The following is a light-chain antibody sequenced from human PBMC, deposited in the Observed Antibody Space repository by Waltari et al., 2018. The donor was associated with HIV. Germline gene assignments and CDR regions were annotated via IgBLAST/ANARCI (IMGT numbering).Light chain of an antibody. CDR3: QQYFSVPWT. V-gene: IGKV4-1*01. CDR1: RSVLYNSNNKIY. J-gene: IGKJ1*01. CDR2: WAS. Sequence: DIVMTQSPDSLAVSLGERATINCMSSRSVLYNSNNKIYLAWYQQKPAQPPKLLIYWASTREFGVPDRFSGSGTGTNFTLTISSLQAEDVAVYYCQQYFSVPWTFGQGTKVEIK.